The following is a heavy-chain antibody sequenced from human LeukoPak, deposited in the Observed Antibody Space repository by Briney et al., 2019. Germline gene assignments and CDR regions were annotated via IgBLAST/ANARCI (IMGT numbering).Heavy chain of an antibody. Sequence: GGSLRLSCTASEFTVSRNYMLWVRQAPGKGLEWVSLIFSNGDTHYADSVKGRFTISRDTSKNTVSLQMNSLRVEDTAMYCCTRDQMNYWGQGTLVTVSS. D-gene: IGHD5-24*01. V-gene: IGHV3-53*01. J-gene: IGHJ4*02. CDR3: TRDQMNY. CDR1: EFTVSRNY. CDR2: IFSNGDT.